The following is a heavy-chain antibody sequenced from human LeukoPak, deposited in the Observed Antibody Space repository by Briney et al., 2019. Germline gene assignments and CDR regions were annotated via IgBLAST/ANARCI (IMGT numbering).Heavy chain of an antibody. J-gene: IGHJ6*03. D-gene: IGHD3-10*01. V-gene: IGHV4-59*01. Sequence: PSEALSLTCTVSGGSISSYYWSWIRQPPGKGLEWIGYIYYSGSTNYNPSLKSRVTISVDTSKNQFSLKLSSVTAADTAVYYCARAPGYYGSGSYPNYYYYYYIDVWGKGTTVTVSS. CDR2: IYYSGST. CDR3: ARAPGYYGSGSYPNYYYYYYIDV. CDR1: GGSISSYY.